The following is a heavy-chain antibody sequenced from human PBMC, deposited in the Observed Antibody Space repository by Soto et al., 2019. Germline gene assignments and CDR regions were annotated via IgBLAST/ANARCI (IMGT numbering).Heavy chain of an antibody. Sequence: PGGSLRLSCAASGFTFSNAWMSWVRQAPGKGLEWVGRIKSKTDGGTTDYAAPVKGRFTISRDDSKNTLYLQMNSLKTEDTAVYYCTTDPAYSSSPAHDYWGQGTLVTVSS. CDR2: IKSKTDGGTT. CDR1: GFTFSNAW. D-gene: IGHD6-13*01. J-gene: IGHJ4*02. V-gene: IGHV3-15*01. CDR3: TTDPAYSSSPAHDY.